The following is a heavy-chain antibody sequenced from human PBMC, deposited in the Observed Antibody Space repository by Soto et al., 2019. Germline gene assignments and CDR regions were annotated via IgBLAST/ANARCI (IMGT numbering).Heavy chain of an antibody. CDR1: GYSFTSYW. J-gene: IGHJ6*04. V-gene: IGHV5-10-1*01. CDR2: IDPSDSYT. Sequence: GESLQISCKGSGYSFTSYWISCVRQMPGKGLEWMGRIDPSDSYTNYSPSFQGHVTISADKSISTAYLQWSSLKASDTAMYYCARHERITIFGVVHYYYYGMEVWGKGTKVTVSS. CDR3: ARHERITIFGVVHYYYYGMEV. D-gene: IGHD3-3*01.